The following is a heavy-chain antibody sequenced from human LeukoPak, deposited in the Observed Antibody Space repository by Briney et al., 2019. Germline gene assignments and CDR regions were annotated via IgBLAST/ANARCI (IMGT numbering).Heavy chain of an antibody. CDR1: GGSFSGYY. CDR2: INHSGRN. V-gene: IGHV4-34*01. D-gene: IGHD6-13*01. Sequence: TSETLSLTCAVYGGSFSGYYWSWIRQPRGKGLEWIGEINHSGRNNYNTSLKSRVPISVDTSKNQFSLKLSAVTAAETAVYYCARRKQQLVSFDYWGQGTLVTVSS. CDR3: ARRKQQLVSFDY. J-gene: IGHJ4*02.